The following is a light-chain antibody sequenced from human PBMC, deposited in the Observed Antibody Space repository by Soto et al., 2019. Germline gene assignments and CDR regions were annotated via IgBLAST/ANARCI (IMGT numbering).Light chain of an antibody. CDR2: DVS. Sequence: QSALTQPASVSGSPGQSITISCTGTSSDIGGYNFVSWYQHHPGKAPKLLIHDVSNRPSGVSSRFSGSKSGNTASLTISGLQAEDEADYRTVSTYVFGTGTKVTFL. V-gene: IGLV2-14*03. CDR3: VSTYV. CDR1: SSDIGGYNF. J-gene: IGLJ1*01.